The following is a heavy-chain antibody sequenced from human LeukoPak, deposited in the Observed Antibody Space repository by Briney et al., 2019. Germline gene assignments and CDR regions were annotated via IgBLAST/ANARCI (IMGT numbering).Heavy chain of an antibody. Sequence: GGPLRLSCAASGFTFSSYAMSWVRQAPGKGLEWVSAISGSGGSTYYADSVKGRFTISRDNSKNALYLQMNSLRAEDTAVYYCAKDPSGSFVDYFDYWGQGTLVTVSS. D-gene: IGHD1-26*01. J-gene: IGHJ4*02. CDR2: ISGSGGST. V-gene: IGHV3-23*01. CDR3: AKDPSGSFVDYFDY. CDR1: GFTFSSYA.